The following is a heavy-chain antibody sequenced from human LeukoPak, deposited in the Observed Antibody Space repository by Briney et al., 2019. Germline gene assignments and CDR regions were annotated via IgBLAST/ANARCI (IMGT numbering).Heavy chain of an antibody. D-gene: IGHD1-26*01. V-gene: IGHV4-39*01. CDR1: GGSISSNKYY. CDR3: ATPYSGGYQGLDI. CDR2: IYYSGST. J-gene: IGHJ3*02. Sequence: EXXSLTCTVSGGSISSNKYYWGWIRQPPGKGLEWIGSIYYSGSTYYNPTLKSRVTIFVDTSKNQFSLKLSSVTAADTAVYYCATPYSGGYQGLDIWGQGTMVTVSS.